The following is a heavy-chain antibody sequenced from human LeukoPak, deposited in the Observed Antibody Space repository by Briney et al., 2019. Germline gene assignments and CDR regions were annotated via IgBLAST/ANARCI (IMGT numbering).Heavy chain of an antibody. D-gene: IGHD3-22*01. CDR2: ISSNGGST. Sequence: GGSLRLSCAASGFTFSNYAMTWVRQAPGKGLEYVSGISSNGGSTYYANSVKGRFTISRDNSKNTLYLQMGSLRAEDMAVYYCARGRYYDTSGYQDYWGQGTLVTVSS. CDR3: ARGRYYDTSGYQDY. V-gene: IGHV3-64*01. J-gene: IGHJ4*02. CDR1: GFTFSNYA.